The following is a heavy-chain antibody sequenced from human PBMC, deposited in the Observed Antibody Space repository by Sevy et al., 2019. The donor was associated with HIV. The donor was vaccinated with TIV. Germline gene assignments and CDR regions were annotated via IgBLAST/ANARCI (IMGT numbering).Heavy chain of an antibody. V-gene: IGHV4-31*03. CDR1: GVSINSEGYY. CDR2: IFYSGST. Sequence: SETLSLTCSVSGVSINSEGYYWSWVRLRPGKGLEWIGYIFYSGSTYFNPSLKSRLSMSLDTSSNQFSLNFNSVTAADTAIYFCARGPRSVVTATTLFGWFDPWGQGTLVTVSS. CDR3: ARGPRSVVTATTLFGWFDP. D-gene: IGHD1-26*01. J-gene: IGHJ5*02.